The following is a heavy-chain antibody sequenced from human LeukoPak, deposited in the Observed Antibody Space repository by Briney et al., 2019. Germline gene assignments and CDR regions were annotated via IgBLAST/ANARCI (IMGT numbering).Heavy chain of an antibody. Sequence: GGSLRLSCAASGFSFSDYYMSWIRQAPGKGLEWVSYISSSSSYTNYADSVKGRFTISTDNAKKSLYLQMNSLRAEDTAVYYCAKDSRAVVVAPNDYWGQGTLVTVSS. J-gene: IGHJ4*02. D-gene: IGHD3-22*01. CDR2: ISSSSSYT. CDR1: GFSFSDYY. CDR3: AKDSRAVVVAPNDY. V-gene: IGHV3-11*05.